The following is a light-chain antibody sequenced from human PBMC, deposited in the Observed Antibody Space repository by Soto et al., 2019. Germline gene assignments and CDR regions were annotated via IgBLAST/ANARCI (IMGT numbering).Light chain of an antibody. Sequence: QSALAQPRSVSGSPGQSVAISCTGTSSDVGGYNYVSWYQQHPGKAPKVMIYDVSKRPSGVPDRFSGSKSGNTASLTISGLQAYVDAEYSCCSYALSPYVFGTGTNVTVL. V-gene: IGLV2-11*01. CDR2: DVS. CDR3: CSYALSPYV. J-gene: IGLJ1*01. CDR1: SSDVGGYNY.